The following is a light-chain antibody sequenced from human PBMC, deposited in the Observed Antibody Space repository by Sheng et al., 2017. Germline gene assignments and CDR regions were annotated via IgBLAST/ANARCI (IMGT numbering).Light chain of an antibody. J-gene: IGKJ1*01. Sequence: EIVLTQSPGTLSLSPGERATLSCRASQRVGSIYLAWYQQKPGQAPRLLIYETSKRATGIPARFSGSGSGTDFTLIISSLEREDFAMYHCQLYGRHGRTFGQGTKVEV. CDR2: ETS. V-gene: IGKV3-20*01. CDR3: QLYGRHGRT. CDR1: QRVGSIY.